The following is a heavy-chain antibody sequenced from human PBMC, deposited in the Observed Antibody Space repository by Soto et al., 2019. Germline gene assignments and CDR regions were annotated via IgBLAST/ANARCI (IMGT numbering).Heavy chain of an antibody. CDR3: ARDLGWELLGG. J-gene: IGHJ1*01. V-gene: IGHV1-69*08. Sequence: QVQLVQSGAEVKKPGSSVKVSCKASGGTFSSYTISWVRQAPGQGLEWMGRIIPILGIANYAQKFQGRVTITADKSTSTAYMELSSLRSEDTAVYYCARDLGWELLGGWGQGTLVTVSS. D-gene: IGHD1-26*01. CDR2: IIPILGIA. CDR1: GGTFSSYT.